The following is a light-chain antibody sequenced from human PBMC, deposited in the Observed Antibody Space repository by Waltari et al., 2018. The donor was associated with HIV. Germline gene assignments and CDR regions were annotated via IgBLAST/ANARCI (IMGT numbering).Light chain of an antibody. Sequence: DIQMTQSPSSLSASVGDRVTIACRASQAISNYLAWVQQKAGKAPKSLIYAASLLQSGIPSKFNGSGSGAEYTLTISSLQPEDVATYFCQQYNSYPWTFGQGTKVELK. CDR3: QQYNSYPWT. V-gene: IGKV1-16*02. CDR2: AAS. J-gene: IGKJ1*01. CDR1: QAISNY.